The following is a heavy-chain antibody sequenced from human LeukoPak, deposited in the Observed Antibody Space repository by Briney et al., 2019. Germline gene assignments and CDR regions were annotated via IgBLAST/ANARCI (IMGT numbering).Heavy chain of an antibody. CDR1: GFTFSSYA. Sequence: PGGSLRLSCAASGFTFSSYAMSWIRQAPGKGLEWVSGINWNGGSTDYADSVKGRFTISRDNAKNSLYLQMNSLRVEDTALYYCARDGRSGWYSDYWGQGTLVTVSS. V-gene: IGHV3-20*04. CDR3: ARDGRSGWYSDY. D-gene: IGHD6-19*01. J-gene: IGHJ4*02. CDR2: INWNGGST.